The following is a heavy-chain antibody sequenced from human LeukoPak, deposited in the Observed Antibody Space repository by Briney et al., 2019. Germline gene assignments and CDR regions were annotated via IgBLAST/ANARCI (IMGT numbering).Heavy chain of an antibody. CDR3: ARDRIVGATKWFDP. CDR1: GFTVSSNY. J-gene: IGHJ5*02. CDR2: IYSGGST. Sequence: GGSLRLSCAASGFTVSSNYMSWVRQAPGKGLEWVSVIYSGGSTYYADSVKGRFTISRDNSKNTLDLQMNSMRAEDTAVYYCARDRIVGATKWFDPWGQGTLVTVSS. D-gene: IGHD1-26*01. V-gene: IGHV3-53*01.